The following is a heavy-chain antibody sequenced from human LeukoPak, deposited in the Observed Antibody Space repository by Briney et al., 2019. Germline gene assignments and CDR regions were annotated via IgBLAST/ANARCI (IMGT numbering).Heavy chain of an antibody. D-gene: IGHD3-22*01. CDR3: ARPYYSYYYDSSGFQH. Sequence: GRSLRLSCAASGFTFSSYAMHWVRQSPGKGLEWVAVISYDGSNKYYADSVKGRFTISRDNSKNTLYLQMNCLRAEDTAVYYCARPYYSYYYDSSGFQHWGQGTLVTVSS. CDR1: GFTFSSYA. J-gene: IGHJ1*01. CDR2: ISYDGSNK. V-gene: IGHV3-30*04.